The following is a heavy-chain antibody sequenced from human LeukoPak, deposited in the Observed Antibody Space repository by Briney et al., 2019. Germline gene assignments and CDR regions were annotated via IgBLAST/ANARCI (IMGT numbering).Heavy chain of an antibody. CDR3: ARDTRTFDY. Sequence: GGSLRLSCVVSGFSVSTNYMNWVRQAPGKGLEWVANIKQDGSEKYYVDSVKGRFTISRDNAKNSLFLQMDSLRAEDTAVYYCARDTRTFDYWGQGTLVTVSS. D-gene: IGHD1-26*01. CDR1: GFSVSTNY. V-gene: IGHV3-7*01. J-gene: IGHJ4*02. CDR2: IKQDGSEK.